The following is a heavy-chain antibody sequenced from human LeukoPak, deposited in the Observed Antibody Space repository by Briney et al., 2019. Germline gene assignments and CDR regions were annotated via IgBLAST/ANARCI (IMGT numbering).Heavy chain of an antibody. V-gene: IGHV1-8*01. CDR3: ARGLNSYCSGGSCVDYYYGMDV. J-gene: IGHJ6*02. Sequence: GASVKVSRKASGHTFTSYDINWVRQATGQGLEWMGWMNPNSGNTGYAQKFQGRVTMTRNTSISTAYMELSSLRSEDTAVYHCARGLNSYCSGGSCVDYYYGMDVWGQGTTVTVSS. CDR1: GHTFTSYD. D-gene: IGHD2-15*01. CDR2: MNPNSGNT.